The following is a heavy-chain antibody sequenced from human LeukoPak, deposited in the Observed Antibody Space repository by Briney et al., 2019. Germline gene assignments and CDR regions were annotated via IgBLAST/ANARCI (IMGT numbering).Heavy chain of an antibody. CDR1: GGSFSGYY. J-gene: IGHJ4*02. Sequence: SETLSLTCAVYGGSFSGYYRSWIRQPPGKGLEWIGETNHSGSTNYNPSLKSRVTISVDTSKSQFSLKLSSVTAADTAVYYCASRYFDWLLKDYWGQGTLVTVSS. CDR3: ASRYFDWLLKDY. D-gene: IGHD3-9*01. CDR2: TNHSGST. V-gene: IGHV4-34*01.